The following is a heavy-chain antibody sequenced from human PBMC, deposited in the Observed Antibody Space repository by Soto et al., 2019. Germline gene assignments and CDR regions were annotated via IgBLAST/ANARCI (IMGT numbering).Heavy chain of an antibody. D-gene: IGHD3-16*02. Sequence: QVQLVESGGGVVQPGRSLRLSCAASGFTFSSYGMHWVRQAPGKGLEWVAVISYDGSNKYYADSVKGRFTISRDNSKNTRYRHMVSLRAEDTAVYYCAKEIYDYVWGRYRYTSDDWGQGTLVTVSS. V-gene: IGHV3-30*18. CDR3: AKEIYDYVWGRYRYTSDD. CDR2: ISYDGSNK. CDR1: GFTFSSYG. J-gene: IGHJ4*02.